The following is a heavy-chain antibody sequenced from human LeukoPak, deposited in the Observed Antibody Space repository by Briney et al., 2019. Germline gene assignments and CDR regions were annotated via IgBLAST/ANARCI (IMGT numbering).Heavy chain of an antibody. Sequence: KPSETLSLTCGVYGESLGTYYWGWIRQPPGKGLEWIGEMNHRGSANYNPSLKSRVTMSVDTSKNHFSLNLSSVTAADTAVYYCARGRLGYCNSTGSYNGRYYYYMDVWGKGTTVTVSS. CDR3: ARGRLGYCNSTGSYNGRYYYYMDV. D-gene: IGHD2-2*02. V-gene: IGHV4-34*01. CDR1: GESLGTYY. J-gene: IGHJ6*03. CDR2: MNHRGSA.